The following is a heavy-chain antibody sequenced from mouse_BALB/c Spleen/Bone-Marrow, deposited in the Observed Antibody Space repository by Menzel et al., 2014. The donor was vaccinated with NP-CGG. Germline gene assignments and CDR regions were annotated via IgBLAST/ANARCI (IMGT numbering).Heavy chain of an antibody. J-gene: IGHJ4*01. D-gene: IGHD2-4*01. CDR2: IYPGGGYT. V-gene: IGHV1-63*02. Sequence: VQLQQSGAELVRPGTSVKISCKASGHTFTNYWLGWVKQRPGHGLEWIGDIYPGGGYTDYNEKFKGKATLTADTSSSTAYMQLSSLTSEDSAVYFCARDMITTRAMDYWGQGTSVTVSS. CDR3: ARDMITTRAMDY. CDR1: GHTFTNYW.